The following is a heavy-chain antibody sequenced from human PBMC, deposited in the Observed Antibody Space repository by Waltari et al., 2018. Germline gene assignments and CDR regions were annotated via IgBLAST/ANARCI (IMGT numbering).Heavy chain of an antibody. V-gene: IGHV3-74*01. D-gene: IGHD1-7*01. J-gene: IGHJ3*01. Sequence: EVQLVESGGGLVQPGGSLRVSCTASGFTFSSYWMHWVRQVPGKGLVGVSRINREGSGTSYADSAKGRFTISRDNAKNTRFLQMNSLRGEDTAVYYCASGNSHAFDLWGQGTMVTVSS. CDR3: ASGNSHAFDL. CDR1: GFTFSSYW. CDR2: INREGSGT.